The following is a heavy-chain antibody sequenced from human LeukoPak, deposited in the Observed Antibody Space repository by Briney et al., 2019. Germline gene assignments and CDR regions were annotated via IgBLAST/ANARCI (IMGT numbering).Heavy chain of an antibody. CDR2: ISSSSSYI. V-gene: IGHV3-21*01. Sequence: PGGSLRLSCAASGFSFSDYNINWVRQAPGKGLEWVSSISSSSSYIYYADSVKGRFTISRDNSKNTLYLQMRAEDTAVYYCAREALHWYYYDSSGYYPDAFDIWGQGTMVTVSS. J-gene: IGHJ3*02. CDR1: GFSFSDYN. D-gene: IGHD3-22*01. CDR3: AREALHWYYYDSSGYYPDAFDI.